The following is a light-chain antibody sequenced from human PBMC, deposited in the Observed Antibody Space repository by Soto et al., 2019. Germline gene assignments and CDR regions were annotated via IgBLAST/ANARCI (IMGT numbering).Light chain of an antibody. Sequence: ENVLTQSPATLSLSPGERATLSCRANQSVSSSYLAWYQQKLGQSPRLLIYGASDRATGVPDRFSGSGFEPAFTLTISRIESEDSGVYYWHKHGYSLTWTFGKGTKVEI. V-gene: IGKV3-20*01. CDR3: HKHGYSLTWT. CDR1: QSVSSSY. J-gene: IGKJ1*01. CDR2: GAS.